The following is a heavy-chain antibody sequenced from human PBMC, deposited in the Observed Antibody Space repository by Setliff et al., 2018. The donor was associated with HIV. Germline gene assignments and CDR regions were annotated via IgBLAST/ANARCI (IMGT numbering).Heavy chain of an antibody. CDR1: GYTLTGSA. V-gene: IGHV1-18*01. J-gene: IGHJ4*02. CDR3: ARDLFRWAAAGPNYFDS. D-gene: IGHD6-13*01. CDR2: VSAYNGHT. Sequence: ASVKVSCKVSGYTLTGSAIQWVRQAPGQGLEWMGWVSAYNGHTDFAQKFQGRITLTTDTSSNTAYMELRSLRSDDTAIYYCARDLFRWAAAGPNYFDSWGQGTLVTVSS.